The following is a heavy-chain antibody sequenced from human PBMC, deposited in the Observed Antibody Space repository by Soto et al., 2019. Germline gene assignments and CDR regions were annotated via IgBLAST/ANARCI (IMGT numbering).Heavy chain of an antibody. D-gene: IGHD3-22*01. CDR2: IIPIFGTA. J-gene: IGHJ5*02. CDR1: GGTFRSYA. V-gene: IGHV1-69*13. CDR3: ARGNYYDSSGYYYAPVWFDP. Sequence: SVKVSCKASGGTFRSYAISWVRQAPGQGLEWMGGIIPIFGTANYAQKFQGRVTITADESTSTAYMELSSLRSEDTAVYYCARGNYYDSSGYYYAPVWFDPWGQGTLVTVSS.